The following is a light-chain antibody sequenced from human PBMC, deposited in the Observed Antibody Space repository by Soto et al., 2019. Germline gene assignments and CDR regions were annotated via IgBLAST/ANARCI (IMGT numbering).Light chain of an antibody. Sequence: SYELTQPLSVSVALGQTARITCGGNNIGRKHVPWYQQKPGQAPVLVFYSDTNRPSGIPERFSGSNSGNTATLTISRAQARDEADYYCQVWQSSTVLFGGGTTLTVL. CDR3: QVWQSSTVL. CDR1: NIGRKH. V-gene: IGLV3-9*01. CDR2: SDT. J-gene: IGLJ2*01.